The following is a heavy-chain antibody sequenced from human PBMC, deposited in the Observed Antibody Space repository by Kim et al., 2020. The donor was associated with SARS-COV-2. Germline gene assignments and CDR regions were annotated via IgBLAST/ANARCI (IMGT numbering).Heavy chain of an antibody. J-gene: IGHJ4*02. CDR1: FFPISTFG. V-gene: IGHV3-30*18. Sequence: GGSLRLSCQVSFFPISTFGMHWVRQTPGKGLEWVATISYDGSEKYYGESVKGRFTISRDNSKNTVALHMNSLRPEDTAVYYCAKLAGDHYDSTGYSSEDYWGRGTLVTVSS. CDR3: AKLAGDHYDSTGYSSEDY. D-gene: IGHD3-22*01. CDR2: ISYDGSEK.